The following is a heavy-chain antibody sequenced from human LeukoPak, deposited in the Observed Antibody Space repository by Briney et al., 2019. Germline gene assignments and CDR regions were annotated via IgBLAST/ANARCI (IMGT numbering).Heavy chain of an antibody. CDR1: GGSISNYY. D-gene: IGHD3-9*01. CDR2: IYASGIT. J-gene: IGHJ3*01. Sequence: SETLSLTCTVSGGSISNYYWNWIRQPAGKGLEWIGRIYASGITNYNPSLKSRVTMSVDMSKSQFSLKLSSVTAADTAVYYCARDEADTLTNYRGAFDFWGQGTMVTVSS. V-gene: IGHV4-4*07. CDR3: ARDEADTLTNYRGAFDF.